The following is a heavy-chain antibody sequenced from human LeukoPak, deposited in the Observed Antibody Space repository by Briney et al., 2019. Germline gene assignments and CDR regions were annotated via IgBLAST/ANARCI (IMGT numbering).Heavy chain of an antibody. CDR3: ARSGYCSSTSCPAY. J-gene: IGHJ4*02. CDR1: GFTVSSNY. D-gene: IGHD2-2*01. CDR2: IYSGGST. Sequence: GGPLRLSCAASGFTVSSNYMSWVRQAPGKGLEWVSVIYSGGSTYYADSVKGRFTISRDNSKNTLYLQMNSLRAEDTAVYYCARSGYCSSTSCPAYWGQGTLVTVSS. V-gene: IGHV3-53*01.